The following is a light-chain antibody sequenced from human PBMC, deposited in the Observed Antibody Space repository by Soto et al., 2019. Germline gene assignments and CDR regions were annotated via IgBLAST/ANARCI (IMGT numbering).Light chain of an antibody. CDR3: QQYGSSPCT. CDR1: QSVSNNY. CDR2: GAS. Sequence: EIVLTQSPGTLALSPGERATLSCRASQSVSNNYLAWYQQTPGQAPRLLIYGASSRATGSPDRFSGSGSGTDSTLTISRLEHEDFAVYFWQQYGSSPCTFGQGTKVEIK. V-gene: IGKV3-20*01. J-gene: IGKJ1*01.